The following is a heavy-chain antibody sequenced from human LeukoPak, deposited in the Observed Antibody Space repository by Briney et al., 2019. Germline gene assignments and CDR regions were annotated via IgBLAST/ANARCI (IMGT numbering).Heavy chain of an antibody. D-gene: IGHD3-10*01. J-gene: IGHJ3*02. Sequence: PGGSLRLSCAASGFTFSSYWMHWVRQAPGKGLVWVSHINSDGSNTSYADSVKGRFFISSDNAKKTVFLQTNSLRAEDTAVYYCATSSGRYSSDALDIWGQGTMVTVSS. CDR1: GFTFSSYW. CDR2: INSDGSNT. CDR3: ATSSGRYSSDALDI. V-gene: IGHV3-74*01.